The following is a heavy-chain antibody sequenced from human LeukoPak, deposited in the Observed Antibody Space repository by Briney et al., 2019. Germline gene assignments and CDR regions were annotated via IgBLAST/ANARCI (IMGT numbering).Heavy chain of an antibody. CDR1: GXXISSGYY. V-gene: IGHV4-38-2*02. D-gene: IGHD2-2*01. CDR2: IYHTSST. Sequence: SEXXXXXXTVXGXXISSGYYWAWIRPPPGKGLEGIGSIYHTSSTYRNPSLRSRVTISVDTAKNQFSLNLTSLTAADTAVYYCARGGSRYQLLNWFDPWGQGTLVTVSS. CDR3: ARGGSRYQLLNWFDP. J-gene: IGHJ5*02.